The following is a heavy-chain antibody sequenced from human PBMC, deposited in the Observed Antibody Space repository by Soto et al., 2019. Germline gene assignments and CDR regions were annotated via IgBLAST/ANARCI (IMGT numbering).Heavy chain of an antibody. V-gene: IGHV2-5*02. CDR1: GFSFSSIGEG. Sequence: QITLKESGPTLVKPTQTLTLTCTFPGFSFSSIGEGVGWIRQPPGKALEWLALIYWDDDKRYSPSLKSRLTITXEXPXSXXVLTLTHMDPVDTATYDRVQCRFGGVCLQSYSSHCCYGLDVWGQGTTVTVPS. CDR3: VQCRFGGVCLQSYSSHCCYGLDV. D-gene: IGHD2-21*02. CDR2: IYWDDDK. J-gene: IGHJ6*02.